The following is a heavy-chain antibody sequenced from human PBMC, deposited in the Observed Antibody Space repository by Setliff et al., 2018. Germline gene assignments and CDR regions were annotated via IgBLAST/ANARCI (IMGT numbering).Heavy chain of an antibody. J-gene: IGHJ4*02. V-gene: IGHV1-2*02. CDR2: INPNSGGT. CDR1: GYTFTGYY. CDR3: ARSRIAVARDLDY. Sequence: ASVKVSCKASGYTFTGYYMHWVRQAPGQGLEWTGWINPNSGGTNYAQKFQGRVTMTRETSISTAYMELSRLRSDDTAVYYCARSRIAVARDLDYLGQGTLVTVSS. D-gene: IGHD6-19*01.